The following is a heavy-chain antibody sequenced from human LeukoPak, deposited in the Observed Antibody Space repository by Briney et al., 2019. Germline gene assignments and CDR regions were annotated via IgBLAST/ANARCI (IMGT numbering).Heavy chain of an antibody. CDR3: ARDPYGDYYYGMDV. CDR1: GFTFSSYW. Sequence: QAGGSLRLSCAASGFTFSSYWMSWVRQAPGKGLEWVANIKQDGSGKYYVDSVKGRFTISRDNAKNSLYLQMNSLRAEDTAVYYCARDPYGDYYYGMDVWGKGTTVTVSS. CDR2: IKQDGSGK. J-gene: IGHJ6*04. D-gene: IGHD4-17*01. V-gene: IGHV3-7*03.